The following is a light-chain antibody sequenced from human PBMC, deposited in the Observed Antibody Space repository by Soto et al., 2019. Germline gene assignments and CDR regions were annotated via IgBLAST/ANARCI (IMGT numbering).Light chain of an antibody. CDR3: QHYGTSPRT. CDR2: DAS. V-gene: IGKV3-20*01. Sequence: EVVMTQSPGTLSLSPGERATLSCRASQSVSSYLAWYQQKPGQAPRLLIYDASNRATGIPDRFSGSGSGTDFTLTISRLEPEDFAVYYCQHYGTSPRTFGPGTKVDI. J-gene: IGKJ1*01. CDR1: QSVSSY.